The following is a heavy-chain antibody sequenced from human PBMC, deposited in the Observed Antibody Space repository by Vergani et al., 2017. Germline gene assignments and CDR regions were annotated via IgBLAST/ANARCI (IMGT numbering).Heavy chain of an antibody. CDR3: ARDWMGATTPYYGMDV. D-gene: IGHD1-26*01. CDR1: GYSISSGYY. J-gene: IGHJ6*02. V-gene: IGHV4-38-2*02. Sequence: QVQLQESGPGLVKPSETLSLTCTVSGYSISSGYYWGWIRQPPGKGLEWIGSIYYSGSTYYNPSLESRVTISVDTSKNQFSLKLSSVTAADTAVYYCARDWMGATTPYYGMDVWGQGTTVTVSS. CDR2: IYYSGST.